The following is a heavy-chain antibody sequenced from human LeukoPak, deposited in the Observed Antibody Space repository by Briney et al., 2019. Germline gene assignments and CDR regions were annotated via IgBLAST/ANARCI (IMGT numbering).Heavy chain of an antibody. CDR1: GFSFSPYS. CDR2: IKQAGSGY. J-gene: IGHJ6*02. Sequence: GGSLRLSCAASGFSFSPYSMSWVRQAPGKGLEWVATIKQAGSGYYYVDSVQGRFTISRDDAEDSVSLQMHSLRAEDTAVYYCARGYCAGTACYVGGMDVWGQGTTVTVAS. CDR3: ARGYCAGTACYVGGMDV. V-gene: IGHV3-7*01. D-gene: IGHD2-8*02.